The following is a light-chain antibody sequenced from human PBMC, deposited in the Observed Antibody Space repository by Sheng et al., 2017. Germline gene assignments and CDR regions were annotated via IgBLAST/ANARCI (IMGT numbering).Light chain of an antibody. CDR1: KLGDKS. CDR2: QNS. J-gene: IGLJ3*02. V-gene: IGLV3-1*01. Sequence: SYELTQPPSVSVSPGQTASITCSGDKLGDKSASWYQQRPGQSPVLVIYQNSKRPSGIPERFSGSNSGSAATLTITGTQAMDEADYYCQAWDNRVVFGGGTKLTVL. CDR3: QAWDNRVV.